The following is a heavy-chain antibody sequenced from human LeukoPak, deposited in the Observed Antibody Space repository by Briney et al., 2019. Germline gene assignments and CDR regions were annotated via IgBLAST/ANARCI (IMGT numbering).Heavy chain of an antibody. CDR2: INHSGST. CDR3: ATAGQWLASRPHDS. D-gene: IGHD6-19*01. CDR1: GGSFSGYY. J-gene: IGHJ4*02. Sequence: SETLSLTCAVYGGSFSGYYWSWIRQPPGKGLEWIGEINHSGSTNYNPSLTSRFTISVDKSKNQFSLMLNSVTAADTAVYYCATAGQWLASRPHDSWGQGTLVTVSS. V-gene: IGHV4-34*01.